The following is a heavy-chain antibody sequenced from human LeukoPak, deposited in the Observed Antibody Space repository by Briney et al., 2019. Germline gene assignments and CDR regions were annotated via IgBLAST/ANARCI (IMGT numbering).Heavy chain of an antibody. V-gene: IGHV3-30*04. D-gene: IGHD2-15*01. CDR2: ISYDGSNK. CDR3: AKDQLNRFCSGGSCSVTHDF. CDR1: GFTFSSYA. Sequence: GGSLRLSCAASGFTFSSYAMHWVRQAPGKGLEWVAVISYDGSNKYYADSVKGRFTISRDNSKNRLFLQMNSLRAEDTAVYYCAKDQLNRFCSGGSCSVTHDFWGQGTLVTVSS. J-gene: IGHJ4*02.